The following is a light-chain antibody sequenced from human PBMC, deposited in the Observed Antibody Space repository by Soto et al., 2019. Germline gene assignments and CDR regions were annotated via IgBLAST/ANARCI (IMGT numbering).Light chain of an antibody. J-gene: IGKJ4*01. Sequence: EIVLTQSPGTLSLSPGERATLSCRASQSVSSNYLAWYQQKPGQAPRLLIYGASSRATGIPDRFSGSGSATDFTLTISRLEPEDFAVYYCQQYGTSPLLTFGGGTKVDI. CDR3: QQYGTSPLLT. CDR2: GAS. CDR1: QSVSSNY. V-gene: IGKV3-20*01.